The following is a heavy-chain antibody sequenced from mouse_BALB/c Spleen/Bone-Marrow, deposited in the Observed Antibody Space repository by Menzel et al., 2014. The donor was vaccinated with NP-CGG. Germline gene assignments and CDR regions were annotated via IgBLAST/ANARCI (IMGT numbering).Heavy chain of an antibody. CDR3: TRGWDAMDY. Sequence: QVQLQQSGAELVRPGVSVKISCKGSGYTFTDYAMHWVKQSHAKSLEWIGVISTYYDDANYNQKFKGKATLTVDKSSNTAHMELSSLTSEDSAVYYCTRGWDAMDYWGQGTSVTVSS. CDR2: ISTYYDDA. J-gene: IGHJ4*01. D-gene: IGHD3-3*01. CDR1: GYTFTDYA. V-gene: IGHV1S137*01.